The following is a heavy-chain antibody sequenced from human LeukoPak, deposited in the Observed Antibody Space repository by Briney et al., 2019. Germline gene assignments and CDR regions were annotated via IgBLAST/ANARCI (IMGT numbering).Heavy chain of an antibody. CDR1: GFTFGDYA. CDR3: TRGYNWNYGYFDN. Sequence: GGSLRLSCTASGFTFGDYAMSWVRQAPGKGLEWVGFIRSKAYGGTTEYAASVKGRFTISRDDSKSIAYLQVNSLKTEDTAVYYCTRGYNWNYGYFDNWGQGTLVTISS. V-gene: IGHV3-49*04. D-gene: IGHD1-7*01. CDR2: IRSKAYGGTT. J-gene: IGHJ4*02.